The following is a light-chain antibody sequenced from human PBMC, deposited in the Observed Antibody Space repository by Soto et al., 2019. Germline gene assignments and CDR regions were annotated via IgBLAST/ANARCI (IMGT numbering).Light chain of an antibody. CDR3: SYYSSSSTEV. Sequence: QSALTQPASVSGAPGQSITISCTGTSSNVGGYDYVYWYQQHPGKAPKLMIYENGHRPSGVSDRFSGSKSGNTASLTISGLQAEDEAYYCCSYYSSSSTEVFGAGTKLTVL. J-gene: IGLJ1*01. CDR2: ENG. CDR1: SSNVGGYDY. V-gene: IGLV2-14*01.